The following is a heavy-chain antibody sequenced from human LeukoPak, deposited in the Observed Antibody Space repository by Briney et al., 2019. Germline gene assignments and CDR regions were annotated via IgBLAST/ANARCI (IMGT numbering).Heavy chain of an antibody. CDR1: GFTFSRYW. D-gene: IGHD3-3*01. V-gene: IGHV3-30*02. Sequence: PGGSLRLSCAASGFTFSRYWMNWVRQAPGEGLEWVAFIRYDGSDNHYAESVKGRFTISRDNSKNTLYLQMNSLRAEDTAVYYCAKALEVFWSGYYNPFDYWGRGTLVTVSS. CDR3: AKALEVFWSGYYNPFDY. CDR2: IRYDGSDN. J-gene: IGHJ4*02.